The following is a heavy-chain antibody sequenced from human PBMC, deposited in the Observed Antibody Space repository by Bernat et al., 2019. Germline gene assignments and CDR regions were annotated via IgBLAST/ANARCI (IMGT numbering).Heavy chain of an antibody. Sequence: EVQLVESGGGLVKPGGSLRLSCAASGFTFSNAWMSWVRQAPGKGLVWVGRIKSKTDGGTTDYAAPVKGRFTIKRDDSKNTLYLQMNSLKTEDTAVYYCTTLTYYDFWSGTPMIDYWGQGTLVTVSS. CDR1: GFTFSNAW. J-gene: IGHJ4*02. CDR3: TTLTYYDFWSGTPMIDY. D-gene: IGHD3-3*01. CDR2: IKSKTDGGTT. V-gene: IGHV3-15*01.